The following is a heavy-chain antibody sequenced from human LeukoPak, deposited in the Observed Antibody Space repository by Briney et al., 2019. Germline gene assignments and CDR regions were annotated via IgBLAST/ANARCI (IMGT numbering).Heavy chain of an antibody. CDR2: IIPIFGTA. Sequence: GASVKVSCKASGGTFSSYAISWVRQAPGQGLEWMGRIIPIFGTANYAQKFQGRVTITTDESTSTAYMELSSLRSEDTAVYYCARNVWFGEYWFDYWGQGTLVTVSS. V-gene: IGHV1-69*05. CDR1: GGTFSSYA. CDR3: ARNVWFGEYWFDY. J-gene: IGHJ4*02. D-gene: IGHD3-10*01.